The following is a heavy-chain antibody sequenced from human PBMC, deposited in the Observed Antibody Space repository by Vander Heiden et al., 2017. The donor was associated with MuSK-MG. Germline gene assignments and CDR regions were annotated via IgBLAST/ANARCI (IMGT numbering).Heavy chain of an antibody. CDR2: ISVGGLRT. J-gene: IGHJ3*02. CDR3: AKDKSDLVPVGAFDI. V-gene: IGHV3-23*01. Sequence: EVQLLESGAGLVQPGGSLSLSCAASGFTLTTYAMSWFRPAPGKGLEWVAAISVGGLRTYSADSVKGRFTISRDNSKSTLYLQMNSLKTEDTAFYYCAKDKSDLVPVGAFDIWGQGTMVTVSS. CDR1: GFTLTTYA. D-gene: IGHD2-8*02.